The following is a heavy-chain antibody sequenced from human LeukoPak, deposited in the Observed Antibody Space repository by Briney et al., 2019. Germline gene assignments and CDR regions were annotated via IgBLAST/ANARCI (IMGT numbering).Heavy chain of an antibody. V-gene: IGHV3-48*01. CDR3: VRDPHSLDV. Sequence: ETLSLTCTVSGGSISSYYWSWIRQPPGKGLEWVAYNNKNTITKYYADFVEGRFAISRDNAKNSLYLQMNGLRAEDTAVYYCVRDPHSLDVWGKGTTVIVSS. D-gene: IGHD1-26*01. CDR1: GGSISSYY. CDR2: NNKNTITK. J-gene: IGHJ6*04.